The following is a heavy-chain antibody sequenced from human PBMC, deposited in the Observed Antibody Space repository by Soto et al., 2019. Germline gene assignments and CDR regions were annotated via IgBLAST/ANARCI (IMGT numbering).Heavy chain of an antibody. CDR1: GDTFTDSS. V-gene: IGHV1-2*02. D-gene: IGHD1-26*01. J-gene: IGHJ4*02. CDR2: INLNLGNT. Sequence: ASVKVSCKASGDTFTDSSLHWVRQAPGQGFEWLGWINLNLGNTNYAQKFQGRVTVTWDRSINTAYMELNRLESDDTAIFFCARDLGGYYLYGPDSWGQGTLVPVSS. CDR3: ARDLGGYYLYGPDS.